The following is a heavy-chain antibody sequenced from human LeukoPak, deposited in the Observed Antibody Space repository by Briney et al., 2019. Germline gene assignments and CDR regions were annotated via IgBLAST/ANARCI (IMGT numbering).Heavy chain of an antibody. CDR2: INPSGGST. Sequence: ASVKVSCKASGYTFTSYYMHWVRQAPGQGLEWMGIINPSGGSTSYAQKFQGRVTMTRDTSTSTVYMELSSLRSEDTAVYYCARSGLMVAAAGKDWDYWGQGTLVTVSS. V-gene: IGHV1-46*01. CDR3: ARSGLMVAAAGKDWDY. CDR1: GYTFTSYY. J-gene: IGHJ4*02. D-gene: IGHD6-13*01.